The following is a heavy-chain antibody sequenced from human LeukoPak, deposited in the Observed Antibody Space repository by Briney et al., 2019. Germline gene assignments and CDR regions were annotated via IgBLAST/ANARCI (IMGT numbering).Heavy chain of an antibody. CDR1: GGSISSSSYY. Sequence: SETLSLTCTVSGGSISSSSYYWGWIRQPPGKGLEWIGRIHTSRSTNYNPSLDSRVTISLDTSKNQFPLRLRSMTAADTAVYYCARDSPGSYLDYWDQGTLVTVSS. V-gene: IGHV4-39*06. J-gene: IGHJ4*02. CDR3: ARDSPGSYLDY. CDR2: IHTSRST.